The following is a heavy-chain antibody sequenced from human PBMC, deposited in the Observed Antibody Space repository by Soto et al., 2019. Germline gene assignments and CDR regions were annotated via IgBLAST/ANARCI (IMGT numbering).Heavy chain of an antibody. J-gene: IGHJ4*02. Sequence: QVQLVQSGAEVKKPGSSVKVSCKASGGTFSSYAISWVRQAPGQGLEWMGGIIPIFGTANYAQKFQGRVTITADEATGTPYMELSSLRSEDTAVYYCARVSPSGPYSDYWGQGTLVTVSS. D-gene: IGHD1-26*01. CDR2: IIPIFGTA. CDR1: GGTFSSYA. V-gene: IGHV1-69*12. CDR3: ARVSPSGPYSDY.